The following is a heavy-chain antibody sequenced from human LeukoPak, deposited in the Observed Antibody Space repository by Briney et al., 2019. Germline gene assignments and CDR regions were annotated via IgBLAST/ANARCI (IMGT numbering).Heavy chain of an antibody. D-gene: IGHD3-3*01. CDR3: ARPSTLRFLKWLLGDGYYYMDV. Sequence: SVKVSCKASGGTFSSYAISWVRQAPGQGLEWMGGIIPIFGTANYAQKFQGRVTITTDESTSTAYMELSSLRSEDTAVYYCARPSTLRFLKWLLGDGYYYMDVWGKGTTVTVSS. CDR2: IIPIFGTA. V-gene: IGHV1-69*05. J-gene: IGHJ6*03. CDR1: GGTFSSYA.